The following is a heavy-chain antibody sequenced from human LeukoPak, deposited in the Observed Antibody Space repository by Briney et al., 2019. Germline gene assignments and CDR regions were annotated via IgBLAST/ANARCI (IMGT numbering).Heavy chain of an antibody. J-gene: IGHJ3*02. CDR2: INSDGSST. CDR3: ARLVATIGTEAFDI. Sequence: GGSLRLSCAASGFTFSSYWMHWVRQAPGKGLVWVSRINSDGSSTSYADSVKGRFTISRDNATNTLYLQMNSLRGEDTAVYYCARLVATIGTEAFDIWGQGTMVTVSS. CDR1: GFTFSSYW. V-gene: IGHV3-74*01. D-gene: IGHD5-12*01.